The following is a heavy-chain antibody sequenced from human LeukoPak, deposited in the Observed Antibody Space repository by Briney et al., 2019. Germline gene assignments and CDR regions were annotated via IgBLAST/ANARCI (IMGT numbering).Heavy chain of an antibody. Sequence: WASVKVSCKASGYTFTGYYMHWVRQAPGQGLEWMGWTNPNSGGTNYAQKFQGWVTMTRDTSISTAYMELSRLRSDDTAVYYCARDRVAAAEDPDWYFDLWGRGTLVTVSS. CDR3: ARDRVAAAEDPDWYFDL. D-gene: IGHD6-13*01. CDR1: GYTFTGYY. J-gene: IGHJ2*01. V-gene: IGHV1-2*04. CDR2: TNPNSGGT.